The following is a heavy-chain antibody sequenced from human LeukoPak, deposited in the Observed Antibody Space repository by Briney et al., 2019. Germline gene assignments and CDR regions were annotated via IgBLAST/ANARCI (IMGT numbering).Heavy chain of an antibody. V-gene: IGHV4-34*01. CDR1: DGSFSGYY. CDR2: INHSGST. Sequence: SETLSLTCAVYDGSFSGYYWSWIRQPPGKGLEWIGEINHSGSTNYNPSLKSRVAISLDTSKSQFSLKVRYVTAADTAVYYCARVAQKLERIAVARTSEWRANWYFDLWGRGTLVIVSS. D-gene: IGHD6-19*01. CDR3: ARVAQKLERIAVARTSEWRANWYFDL. J-gene: IGHJ2*01.